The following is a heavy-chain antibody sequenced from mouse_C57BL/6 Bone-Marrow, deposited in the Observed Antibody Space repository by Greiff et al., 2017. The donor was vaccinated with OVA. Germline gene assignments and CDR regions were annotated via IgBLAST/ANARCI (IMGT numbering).Heavy chain of an antibody. D-gene: IGHD2-1*01. J-gene: IGHJ1*03. CDR2: IYPRSGNT. CDR1: GYTFTSYG. Sequence: VQLQQSGAELARPGASVKLSCKASGYTFTSYGISWVKQRTGQGLEWIGEIYPRSGNTYYNEKFKGKATLTADKSSSTAYRELRSVTSEYSAVYFCARDGNYLYWYFDGRGTGTTVTVSS. CDR3: ARDGNYLYWYFDG. V-gene: IGHV1-81*01.